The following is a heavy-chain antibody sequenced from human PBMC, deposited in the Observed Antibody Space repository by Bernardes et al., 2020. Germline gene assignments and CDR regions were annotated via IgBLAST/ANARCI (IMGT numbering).Heavy chain of an antibody. CDR1: GGSISCNNCY. CDR3: ARHEGCSTTSCQGAWSDP. Sequence: SEPLSLTCTVPGGSISCNNCYWDWIRQPPGKGLEWIGTIYYSGTTYYNPSLKSRVTISVDTSKNQFSLRLSSVTAADTAVYYCARHEGCSTTSCQGAWSDPWGQGTLVTVSS. D-gene: IGHD2-2*01. J-gene: IGHJ5*02. V-gene: IGHV4-39*01. CDR2: IYYSGTT.